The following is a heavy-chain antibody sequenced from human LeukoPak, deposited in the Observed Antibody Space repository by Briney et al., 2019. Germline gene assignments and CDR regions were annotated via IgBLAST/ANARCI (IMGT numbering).Heavy chain of an antibody. J-gene: IGHJ6*02. D-gene: IGHD2-2*01. V-gene: IGHV1-8*01. CDR3: AREHLDLVVPAAISHYYYYGMDV. CDR2: MNPNSGNT. CDR1: GYTFTSYD. Sequence: ASVKVSCKASGYTFTSYDINWVRQATGQGLEWMGWMNPNSGNTGYAQKFQGRVTMTRNTSISTAYMELSSLRSEDTAVYYCAREHLDLVVPAAISHYYYYGMDVWGQGTTVTVSS.